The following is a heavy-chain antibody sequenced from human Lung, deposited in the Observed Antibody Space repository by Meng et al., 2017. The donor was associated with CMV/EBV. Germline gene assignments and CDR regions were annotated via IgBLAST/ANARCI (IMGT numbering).Heavy chain of an antibody. CDR1: GYTFTGYY. D-gene: IGHD6-19*01. CDR2: ISTNTGNP. V-gene: IGHV7-4-1*02. CDR3: GTLKYTSGFYGPAY. Sequence: QLVQSWSELKKPGASVKVSCKASGYTFTGYYMHWVRQAPGQGLEWMGWISTNTGNPTYAQGFTGRFVFSVDTSVSTAYLQISSLKAEDTAVYYCGTLKYTSGFYGPAYWGQGALVTVSS. J-gene: IGHJ4*02.